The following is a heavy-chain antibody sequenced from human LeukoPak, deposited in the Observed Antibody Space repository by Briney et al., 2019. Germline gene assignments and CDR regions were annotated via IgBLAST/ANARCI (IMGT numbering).Heavy chain of an antibody. CDR2: IKQDGSEK. J-gene: IGHJ4*02. CDR1: GFTFSSYW. CDR3: ARPYPYDYVWGSYRYTGYYFDY. D-gene: IGHD3-16*02. Sequence: GVLRLSCAASGFTFSSYWMSWVRQAPGKGLEWVANIKQDGSEKYYVDSVKGRFTISRDNAKNSLYLQMSSLRAEDTAVYYCARPYPYDYVWGSYRYTGYYFDYWGQGTLVTVSS. V-gene: IGHV3-7*01.